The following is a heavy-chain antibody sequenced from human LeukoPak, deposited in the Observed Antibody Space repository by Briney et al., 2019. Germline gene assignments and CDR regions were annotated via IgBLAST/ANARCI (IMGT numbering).Heavy chain of an antibody. J-gene: IGHJ4*02. Sequence: PAGSLSLSCAASSFTFSSYSMNWVRQAPGKGLEWVSSISSSSSYIYYADSVKGRFTISKDNAKNSLYLQTNSLRAEDTAVYYCARDDYVWGSYRPAIDYWGQGTLVTVSS. D-gene: IGHD3-16*02. CDR1: SFTFSSYS. V-gene: IGHV3-21*01. CDR2: ISSSSSYI. CDR3: ARDDYVWGSYRPAIDY.